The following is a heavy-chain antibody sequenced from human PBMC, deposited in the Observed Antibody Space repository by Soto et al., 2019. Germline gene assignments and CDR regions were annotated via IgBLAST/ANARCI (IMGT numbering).Heavy chain of an antibody. J-gene: IGHJ1*01. D-gene: IGHD2-8*01. Sequence: QVQLVQSGAEVKKPGSSVKVSCKASGGTFSSYAISWGRQAPGQGLEWMGGIIPIFGTANYAQKFQGRVTITADESTSTAYMELSSLRSEDTAVYHCARAGDIVLMVYAPGQHWGHGTLVTVSS. CDR3: ARAGDIVLMVYAPGQH. CDR2: IIPIFGTA. CDR1: GGTFSSYA. V-gene: IGHV1-69*12.